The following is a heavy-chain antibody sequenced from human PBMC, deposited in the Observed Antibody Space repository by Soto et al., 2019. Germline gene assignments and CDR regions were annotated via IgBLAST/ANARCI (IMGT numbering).Heavy chain of an antibody. V-gene: IGHV3-7*03. Sequence: GGSLRLPCAASGFNFRDFWMSWVRQHPGKGLEWVANIKQDGSERYYVDSVKGRFTVSRDNTKNSLYLQMNSRGAEDTAMYYCARRNFGVLNDYWGPGTLVTVSS. CDR1: GFNFRDFW. D-gene: IGHD3-3*01. J-gene: IGHJ4*02. CDR3: ARRNFGVLNDY. CDR2: IKQDGSER.